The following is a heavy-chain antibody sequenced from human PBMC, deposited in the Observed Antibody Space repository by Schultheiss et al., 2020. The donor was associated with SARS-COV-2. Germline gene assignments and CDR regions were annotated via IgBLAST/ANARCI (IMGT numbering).Heavy chain of an antibody. Sequence: ASVKVSCKASGYTFSSYYIHWVRQAPGQGLEWMGIINPSGGSTSYAQKFQGRVTMTEDTSTDTAYMELSSLRSDDTAVYYCARQGTIAVAGNDYWGQGTLVTVSS. CDR1: GYTFSSYY. CDR3: ARQGTIAVAGNDY. D-gene: IGHD6-19*01. V-gene: IGHV1-46*01. J-gene: IGHJ4*02. CDR2: INPSGGST.